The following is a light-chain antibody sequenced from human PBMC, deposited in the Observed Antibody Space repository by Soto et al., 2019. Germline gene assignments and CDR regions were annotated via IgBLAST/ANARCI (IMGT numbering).Light chain of an antibody. V-gene: IGLV3-1*01. J-gene: IGLJ2*01. CDR2: DDT. CDR3: QAWDNRVV. CDR1: KLGGKY. Sequence: SYELTQPPSVSVSPGQTATMTCSGDKLGGKYVCWYQQKPGQSPVLVIYDDTKRPSGIPERFSGSNSGNTATLTISGTQAMDEADYYCQAWDNRVVFGGGTKVTVL.